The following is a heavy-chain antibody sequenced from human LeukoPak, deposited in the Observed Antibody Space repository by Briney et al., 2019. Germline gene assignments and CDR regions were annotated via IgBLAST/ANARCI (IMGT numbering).Heavy chain of an antibody. CDR1: GFTFDDYA. Sequence: GRSLRLSCAASGFTFDDYAMHWVRQAPGKGLEGVSGISWNSGSIVYADSVKGRFTISRDNAKNSLYLQMNSLRAEDTALYYCAKCDNYDILTGHFDYWGQGTLVTVSS. J-gene: IGHJ4*02. CDR3: AKCDNYDILTGHFDY. V-gene: IGHV3-9*01. D-gene: IGHD3-9*01. CDR2: ISWNSGSI.